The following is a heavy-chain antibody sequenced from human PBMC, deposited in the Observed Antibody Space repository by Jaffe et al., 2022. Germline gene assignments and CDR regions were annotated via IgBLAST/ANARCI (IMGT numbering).Heavy chain of an antibody. CDR1: GYSISSGYY. V-gene: IGHV4-38-2*01. D-gene: IGHD4-17*01. CDR3: ARQAYGDYRSY. J-gene: IGHJ4*02. CDR2: IYHSGST. Sequence: QVQLQESGPGLVKPSETLSLTCAVSGYSISSGYYWDWIRQPPGKGLEWIGSIYHSGSTYYNPSLKSRLTISVDTSKNQFSLRLSSVTAADTAVYYCARQAYGDYRSYWGQGTLVTVSS.